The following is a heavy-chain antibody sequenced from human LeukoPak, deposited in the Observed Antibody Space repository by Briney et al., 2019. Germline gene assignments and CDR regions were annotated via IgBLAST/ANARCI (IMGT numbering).Heavy chain of an antibody. CDR2: ISGGGGRA. D-gene: IGHD6-13*01. CDR1: GFPLSCYA. J-gene: IGHJ4*02. Sequence: GGSLRLSCAVSGFPLSCYALRWVRQAPGKGLEWVSAISGGGGRAYYADSVRGRFTFSRDHSKNTVYLQMDSLRAEDTAVYYCAKDWLGGADRERYFDFWGQGILVTVSS. CDR3: AKDWLGGADRERYFDF. V-gene: IGHV3-23*01.